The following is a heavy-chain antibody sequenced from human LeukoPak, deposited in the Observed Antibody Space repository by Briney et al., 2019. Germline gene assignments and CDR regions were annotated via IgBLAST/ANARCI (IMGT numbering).Heavy chain of an antibody. J-gene: IGHJ4*02. CDR3: ARSCCYSITVGNY. CDR1: GFTFTNYA. CDR2: ISGNGDTT. Sequence: PGGSLRLSCTASGFTFTNYAMSWVRQAPGKGLEWVSPISGNGDTTYYADSVKGRFTISRDSSKNTLFLQMNSLRAGDTAVYYCARSCCYSITVGNYWGQGTLVIVSS. D-gene: IGHD2/OR15-2a*01. V-gene: IGHV3-23*01.